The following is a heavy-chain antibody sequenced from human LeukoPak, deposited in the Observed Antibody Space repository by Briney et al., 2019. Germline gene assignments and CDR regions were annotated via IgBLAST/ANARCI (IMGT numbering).Heavy chain of an antibody. J-gene: IGHJ5*02. CDR2: IYYSGST. CDR1: GDSISGYY. D-gene: IGHD3-22*01. CDR3: ARHRDSSGP. Sequence: SETLSLTCTVSGDSISGYYWSWIRQPPGMGLEWIGYIYYSGSTNYNPSLKSRVTISVDTSKNQFSLKLSSVTAADTAVYYCARHRDSSGPWGQGTLVTVSS. V-gene: IGHV4-59*08.